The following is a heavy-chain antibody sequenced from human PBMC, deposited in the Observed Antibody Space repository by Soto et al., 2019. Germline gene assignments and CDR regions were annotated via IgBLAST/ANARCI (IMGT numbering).Heavy chain of an antibody. CDR3: ARGNHRWLQLGYFDL. J-gene: IGHJ2*01. Sequence: QVQLVQSGAEVKKPGSSVTVSCKASGGTFSSYTISLVRQAPGQGLEWMGGIIPIFGTANYAQKFQGRVTITADESTSTAYMDLSSLRSEDTAVYYCARGNHRWLQLGYFDLWGRGTLVTVSS. CDR1: GGTFSSYT. CDR2: IIPIFGTA. D-gene: IGHD5-12*01. V-gene: IGHV1-69*12.